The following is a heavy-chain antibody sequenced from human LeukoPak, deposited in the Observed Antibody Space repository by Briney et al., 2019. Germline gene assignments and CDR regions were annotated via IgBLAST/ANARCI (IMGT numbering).Heavy chain of an antibody. V-gene: IGHV4-59*08. CDR2: IHYSGST. CDR3: ARQGVYSSSWDYYYYGMDV. CDR1: GGSISSNY. Sequence: SETLSLTCTVSGGSISSNYWSWIRQSPGKGLEWIGYIHYSGSTSYNPSLKSRVTISVDTSKNQFSLKLSSVTAADTAVYYCARQGVYSSSWDYYYYGMDVWGQGITVTVSS. D-gene: IGHD6-6*01. J-gene: IGHJ6*02.